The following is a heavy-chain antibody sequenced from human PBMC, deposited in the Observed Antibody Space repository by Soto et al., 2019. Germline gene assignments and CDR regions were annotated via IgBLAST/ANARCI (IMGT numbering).Heavy chain of an antibody. V-gene: IGHV4-28*03. CDR2: IYDSGST. Sequence: SETLSLTCAVSGYSISSSNWWGWIRQPPGKGLEWIGYIYDSGSTYYNPSLKSRVTMSVDTSKNQFSLKLSSVTAVDTAVYYCARVKYGDIGYYLDHWGQGTLVTVSS. CDR1: GYSISSSNW. CDR3: ARVKYGDIGYYLDH. D-gene: IGHD3-22*01. J-gene: IGHJ4*02.